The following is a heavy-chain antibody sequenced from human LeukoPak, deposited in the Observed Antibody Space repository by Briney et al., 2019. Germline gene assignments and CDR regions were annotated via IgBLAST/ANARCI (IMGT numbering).Heavy chain of an antibody. CDR2: ISGSGGST. V-gene: IGHV3-23*01. CDR1: GFTFSSYA. D-gene: IGHD4-17*01. J-gene: IGHJ4*02. Sequence: GGSLRLSCAASGFTFSSYAMRWVRQAPGKGLEWVSAISGSGGSTYYADSVKGRFTISRDNSKNTLYLQMNSLRAEDTAVYYCARTSYGDDGGFDYWGQGTLVTVSS. CDR3: ARTSYGDDGGFDY.